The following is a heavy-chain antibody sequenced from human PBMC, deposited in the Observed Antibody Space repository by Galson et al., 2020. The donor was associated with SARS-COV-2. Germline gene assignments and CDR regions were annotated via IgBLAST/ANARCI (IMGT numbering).Heavy chain of an antibody. Sequence: SVKVSCKASGGTFSSYAISWVRQAPGQGLEWMGGIIPILGLANYAQKFQGRVTITADKSTSTAYMELSSLRSEDTAVYYCARSTSYYDILTGYYGYWYFDLWGRGTLVTVSS. V-gene: IGHV1-69*10. CDR2: IIPILGLA. CDR3: ARSTSYYDILTGYYGYWYFDL. J-gene: IGHJ2*01. CDR1: GGTFSSYA. D-gene: IGHD3-9*01.